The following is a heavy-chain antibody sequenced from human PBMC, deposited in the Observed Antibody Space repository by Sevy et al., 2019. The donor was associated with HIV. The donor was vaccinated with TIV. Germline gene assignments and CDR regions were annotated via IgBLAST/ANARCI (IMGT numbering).Heavy chain of an antibody. Sequence: GGSLRLSCAASGFTFSRYVMNWVRQAPGKGLEWVSVISSEGSTTYYADSVKGRFTISRDNSKNTLYLQMNSLRADETAVYYCARADYGDYSGEFDYWGQGTLVTVSS. CDR1: GFTFSRYV. CDR3: ARADYGDYSGEFDY. V-gene: IGHV3-23*01. D-gene: IGHD4-17*01. CDR2: ISSEGSTT. J-gene: IGHJ4*02.